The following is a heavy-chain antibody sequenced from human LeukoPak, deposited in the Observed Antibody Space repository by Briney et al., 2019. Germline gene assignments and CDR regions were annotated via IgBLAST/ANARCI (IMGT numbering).Heavy chain of an antibody. V-gene: IGHV1-18*01. CDR1: GYTFTSYG. J-gene: IGHJ4*02. CDR2: ISAYNGNT. D-gene: IGHD3-9*01. Sequence: GASVKVSCKASGYTFTSYGISWVRQAPGQGLEWMGWISAYNGNTNYAQKLQGRVTMTTDTSTSTAYMELRSLRSDDTAVYYCARWGQGRVRYFDWLLGRSGGYWGQGTLVTVSS. CDR3: ARWGQGRVRYFDWLLGRSGGY.